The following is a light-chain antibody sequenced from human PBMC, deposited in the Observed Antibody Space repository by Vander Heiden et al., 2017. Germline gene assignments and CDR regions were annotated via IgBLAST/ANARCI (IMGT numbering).Light chain of an antibody. CDR3: QQYNNWPLT. V-gene: IGKV3-15*01. J-gene: IGKJ4*01. CDR2: GAS. CDR1: QSVSSN. Sequence: ERVMTQSSATLSVSPGERATLSCRARQSVSSNLAWYQQKPGQTPRLLIYGASTRATGIPDRFSGSGSGTEFTLTIGSLQSEDFAVYYCQQYNNWPLTFGGGTKVEIK.